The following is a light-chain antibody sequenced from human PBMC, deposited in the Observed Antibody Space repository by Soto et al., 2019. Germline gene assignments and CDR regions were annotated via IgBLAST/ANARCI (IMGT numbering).Light chain of an antibody. V-gene: IGKV3-20*01. CDR3: QQYGSSPL. CDR1: QSVSSSY. CDR2: GAA. J-gene: IGKJ3*01. Sequence: EIVLTQSPGTLSLSPGERATLSCRARQSVSSSYLAWYQQKPCQAPRLLIYGAASSATGIADRFSRSGSGTDFTRPISRLEPEDVAVYYCQQYGSSPLFVPRTKMDIK.